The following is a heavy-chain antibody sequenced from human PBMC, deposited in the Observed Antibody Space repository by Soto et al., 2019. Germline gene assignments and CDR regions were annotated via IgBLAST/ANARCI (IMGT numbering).Heavy chain of an antibody. CDR2: ISGSGGST. Sequence: GGSLRLSCAASGFTFSSYPMSWVRQAPGKGLEWVSAISGSGGSTYYADSVKGRFTISRDNSKNTLYLQMNSLRAEDTAVYYCAKPQGGNKGWPRYFDYWGQGTLVNVSS. J-gene: IGHJ4*02. CDR3: AKPQGGNKGWPRYFDY. V-gene: IGHV3-23*01. CDR1: GFTFSSYP. D-gene: IGHD3-16*01.